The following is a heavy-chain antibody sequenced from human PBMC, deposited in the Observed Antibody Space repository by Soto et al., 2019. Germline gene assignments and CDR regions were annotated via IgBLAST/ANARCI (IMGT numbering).Heavy chain of an antibody. CDR1: GYTFTGYY. V-gene: IGHV1-2*06. CDR2: LNPDSGDT. CDR3: ARPYTSSSNWFDP. D-gene: IGHD1-26*01. J-gene: IGHJ5*02. Sequence: ASVKVSCKALGYTFTGYYMHWVRQAPGQGPEWMGRLNPDSGDTIYAQRFQGRVTMTRDTSISTAYMELSSLRSDDTAVYYCARPYTSSSNWFDPWGRGTLGTVSS.